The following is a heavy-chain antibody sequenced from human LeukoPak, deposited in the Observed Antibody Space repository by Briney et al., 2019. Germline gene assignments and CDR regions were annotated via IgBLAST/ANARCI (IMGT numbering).Heavy chain of an antibody. V-gene: IGHV4-34*01. Sequence: SETLSLTCAVYGGSFSGYYWSWIRQPPGKGLEWIGEINHSGSTNYNPSLKSRVTISVDMSKNQFSLKLSSVTAADTAVYYCARGKATTVNKNRRVYYFDYWGQGTLVTVSS. D-gene: IGHD4-17*01. J-gene: IGHJ4*02. CDR2: INHSGST. CDR1: GGSFSGYY. CDR3: ARGKATTVNKNRRVYYFDY.